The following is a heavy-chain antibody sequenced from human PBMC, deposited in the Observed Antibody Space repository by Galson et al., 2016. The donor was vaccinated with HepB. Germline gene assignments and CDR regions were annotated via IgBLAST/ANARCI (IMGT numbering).Heavy chain of an antibody. CDR2: INADGTST. CDR3: ARGMAAFFDY. V-gene: IGHV3-74*01. J-gene: IGHJ4*02. Sequence: SLRLSCAASDFTFSGRWMHWVRQVPGKGLVWVSYINADGTSTTYADSVKGRFTISRDNAKNTVHLQMNSLRAEDTAVYYCARGMAAFFDYWGQGTLVTVSS. D-gene: IGHD5-24*01. CDR1: DFTFSGRW.